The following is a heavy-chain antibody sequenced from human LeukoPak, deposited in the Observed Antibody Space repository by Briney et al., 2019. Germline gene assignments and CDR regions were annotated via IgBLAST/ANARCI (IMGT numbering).Heavy chain of an antibody. Sequence: GRSLRPSCSASGFTFSDYARHWVRQAPGKGLEWGALISYDGSNKYYADSVKGRFTISRDNFKNTLYLQINSVIAEDTAVYYCASATYYDYWSGYYGAFDYWGQGTLVTVSS. CDR1: GFTFSDYA. D-gene: IGHD3-3*01. J-gene: IGHJ4*02. V-gene: IGHV3-30*01. CDR3: ASATYYDYWSGYYGAFDY. CDR2: ISYDGSNK.